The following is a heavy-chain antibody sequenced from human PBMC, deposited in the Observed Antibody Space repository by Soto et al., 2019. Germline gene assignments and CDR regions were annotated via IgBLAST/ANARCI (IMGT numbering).Heavy chain of an antibody. CDR3: AEVRFLEWSYGMDV. CDR1: GFTFTSSA. V-gene: IGHV1-58*01. Sequence: VKVSCKASGFTFTSSAVQWVRQARGQRLEWIGWIVVGSGNTNYAQKFQERVTITRDMSTSTAYMELSSLRSEDTAVYYCAEVRFLEWSYGMDVWGQGTTVTVSS. D-gene: IGHD3-3*01. J-gene: IGHJ6*02. CDR2: IVVGSGNT.